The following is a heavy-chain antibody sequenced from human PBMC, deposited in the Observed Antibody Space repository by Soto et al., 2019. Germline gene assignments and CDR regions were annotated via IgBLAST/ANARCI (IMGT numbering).Heavy chain of an antibody. V-gene: IGHV3-30*18. CDR2: ISYDGSNK. Sequence: GGSLRLSCAASGFTFSSYGMHWVRQAPGKGLEWVAVISYDGSNKYYADSVKGRFTISRDNSKNTVYLQMNSLRAEDTAVYYCAKGSSDYGDYVGDANYYYGMDVWGQGTTVTVSS. D-gene: IGHD4-17*01. CDR1: GFTFSSYG. J-gene: IGHJ6*02. CDR3: AKGSSDYGDYVGDANYYYGMDV.